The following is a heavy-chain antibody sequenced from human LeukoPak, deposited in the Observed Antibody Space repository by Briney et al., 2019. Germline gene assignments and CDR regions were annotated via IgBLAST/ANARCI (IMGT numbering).Heavy chain of an antibody. Sequence: ASVKVSCTASGYTFTSYYIHWVRQPPGQGLERMGIINPNGGRTSYAQKFQGRVTMTRDTSTSTVYMELSSLRSEDTALYYCARSPGRALAGNFDYWGQGTLVTVSS. D-gene: IGHD6-19*01. CDR3: ARSPGRALAGNFDY. V-gene: IGHV1-46*01. CDR1: GYTFTSYY. CDR2: INPNGGRT. J-gene: IGHJ4*02.